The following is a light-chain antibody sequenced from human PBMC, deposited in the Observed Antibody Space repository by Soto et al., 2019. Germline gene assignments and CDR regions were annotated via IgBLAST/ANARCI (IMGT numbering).Light chain of an antibody. V-gene: IGLV1-44*01. CDR3: AAWDDSLNGAV. Sequence: QSVLTHPPSASGTPGQRVTISCSGSYSNIGSNTVNWYQQLPGTAPKLLIYSNSQRPSGVPDRFSGSKSGTSASLAISGLQSEDEADYYCAAWDDSLNGAVFGGGTKLTVL. CDR2: SNS. CDR1: YSNIGSNT. J-gene: IGLJ2*01.